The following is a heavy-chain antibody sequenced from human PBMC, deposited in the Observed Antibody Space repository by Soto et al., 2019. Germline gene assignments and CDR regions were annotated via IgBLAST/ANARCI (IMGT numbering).Heavy chain of an antibody. CDR1: GGAFSKYA. D-gene: IGHD3-22*01. CDR2: ILAIFGTA. V-gene: IGHV1-69*01. CDR3: AAPDSSGHYQLFDY. Sequence: QVQLVQSGAELKKPGSSVKVSCTASGGAFSKYAISWVRQAPGQGLEWMGGILAIFGTAHYAQKFQGRVSMTADESTSTVYMELRNLTSDDTAVYFCAAPDSSGHYQLFDYWGQGTLVSVSS. J-gene: IGHJ4*02.